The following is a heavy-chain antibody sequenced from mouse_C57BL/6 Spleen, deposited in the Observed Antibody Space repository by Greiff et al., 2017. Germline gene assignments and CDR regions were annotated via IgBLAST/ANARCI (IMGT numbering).Heavy chain of an antibody. D-gene: IGHD3-2*02. CDR2: IYPGGGYT. J-gene: IGHJ2*01. CDR3: ARSGDSSGDEYFDY. CDR1: GYTFTNYW. Sequence: VQLQQSGAELVRPGTSVKMSCKASGYTFTNYWIAWANQRPGHGLEWIGDIYPGGGYTYYNEKFKGKDPLTADKSSSTAYMQFSSLTSEDSAIYSCARSGDSSGDEYFDYWGQGTTLTVSS. V-gene: IGHV1-63*01.